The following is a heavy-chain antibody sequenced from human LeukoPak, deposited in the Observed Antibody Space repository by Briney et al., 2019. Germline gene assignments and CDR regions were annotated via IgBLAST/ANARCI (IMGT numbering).Heavy chain of an antibody. D-gene: IGHD6-13*01. CDR1: GFTFSAYP. CDR3: ARDMTITGADDY. CDR2: ISGSGDII. J-gene: IGHJ4*02. Sequence: PGGSQRLSCTASGFTFSAYPMTWVRQAPGKGLGWVSYISGSGDIIYYADSVKGRFTISRDNAKNSLYLQMDSLRAEDTAIYYCARDMTITGADDYWGQGTLVTVSS. V-gene: IGHV3-48*04.